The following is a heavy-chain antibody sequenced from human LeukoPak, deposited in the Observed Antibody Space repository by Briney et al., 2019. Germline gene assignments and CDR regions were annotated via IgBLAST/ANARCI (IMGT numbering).Heavy chain of an antibody. Sequence: GGSLRLSCAASGFTFSSYEMNWGRQAPGKGLEWVSYISSSGSTIYYADSVKGRFTISRDNAKNSLYLQMNSLRAEDTALYYCARESGIAVGDYWGQGTLVTVSS. CDR2: ISSSGSTI. J-gene: IGHJ4*02. CDR1: GFTFSSYE. D-gene: IGHD6-19*01. V-gene: IGHV3-48*03. CDR3: ARESGIAVGDY.